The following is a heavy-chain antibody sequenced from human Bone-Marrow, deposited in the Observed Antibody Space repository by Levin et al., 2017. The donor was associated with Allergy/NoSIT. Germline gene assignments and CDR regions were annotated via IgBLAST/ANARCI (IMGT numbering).Heavy chain of an antibody. CDR3: AADLGRGLLRFLEWSPYDAFDS. Sequence: SVKVSCKASGFTFTSSAVQWVRQARGQRLEWIGWIVVGSGNTNYAQKFQERVTITRDMSTSTAYMELSSLRSEDTAVYYCAADLGRGLLRFLEWSPYDAFDSWGQGTMVTVSS. D-gene: IGHD3-3*01. CDR2: IVVGSGNT. CDR1: GFTFTSSA. V-gene: IGHV1-58*01. J-gene: IGHJ3*02.